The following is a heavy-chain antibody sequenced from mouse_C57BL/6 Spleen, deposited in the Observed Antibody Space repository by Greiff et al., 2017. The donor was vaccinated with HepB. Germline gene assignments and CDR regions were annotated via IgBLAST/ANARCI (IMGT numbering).Heavy chain of an antibody. CDR2: IYPRSGNT. CDR1: GYTFTSYG. D-gene: IGHD2-14*01. Sequence: LVESGAELARPGASVKLSCKASGYTFTSYGISWVKQRTGQGLEWIGEIYPRSGNTYYNEKFKGKATLAADKSSSTAYMELRSLTSEDSAVYFCARWGTIGGHYYAMDYWGQGTSVTVSS. CDR3: ARWGTIGGHYYAMDY. V-gene: IGHV1-81*01. J-gene: IGHJ4*01.